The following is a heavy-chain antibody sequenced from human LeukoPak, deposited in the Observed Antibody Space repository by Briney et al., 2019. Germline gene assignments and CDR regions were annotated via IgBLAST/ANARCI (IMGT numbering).Heavy chain of an antibody. CDR1: GFTFSSYG. D-gene: IGHD2-15*01. CDR3: ARDLGYSSGGSCYPVQH. CDR2: IRYDGSNK. J-gene: IGHJ1*01. V-gene: IGHV3-30*02. Sequence: GGSLRLACAASGFTFSSYGMHWVRQAPGKGLEWVAFIRYDGSNKYYADSVKGRFTISRDNSKNTLYLQMNSLRAEDTAVYYCARDLGYSSGGSCYPVQHWGQGTLVTVSS.